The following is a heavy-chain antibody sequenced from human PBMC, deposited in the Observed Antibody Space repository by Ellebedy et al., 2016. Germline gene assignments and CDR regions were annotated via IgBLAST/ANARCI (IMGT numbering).Heavy chain of an antibody. J-gene: IGHJ6*03. D-gene: IGHD2-2*01. CDR1: GGSFSGYY. CDR2: INHSGST. CDR3: AKGYCSSTSCFYYYYMDV. V-gene: IGHV4-34*01. Sequence: SETLSLTXAVYGGSFSGYYWSWIRQPPGKGLEWIGEINHSGSTNYNPSLKSRVTISVDTSKNQFSLKLSSVTAADTAVYYCAKGYCSSTSCFYYYYMDVWGKGTTVTVSS.